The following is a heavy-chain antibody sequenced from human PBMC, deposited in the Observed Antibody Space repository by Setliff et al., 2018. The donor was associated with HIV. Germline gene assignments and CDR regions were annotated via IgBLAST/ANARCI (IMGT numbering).Heavy chain of an antibody. CDR3: ARVDSGYDLAYYYCMDV. Sequence: PGGSLRLSCAASGFTFSNYNMNWVRQAPGKGLEWVSSISSSGYMHYADSVKGRFTISRDNAKNSLYLQMNSLRAEDTAVYYCARVDSGYDLAYYYCMDVWGKGTAVTVSS. D-gene: IGHD5-12*01. CDR2: ISSSGYM. V-gene: IGHV3-21*01. J-gene: IGHJ6*03. CDR1: GFTFSNYN.